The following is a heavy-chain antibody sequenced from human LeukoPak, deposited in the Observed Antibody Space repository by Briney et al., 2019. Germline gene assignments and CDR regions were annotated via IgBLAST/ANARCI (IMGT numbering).Heavy chain of an antibody. CDR1: VFSFNYYW. CDR2: IQQDGSEK. Sequence: GGSLRLSCADSVFSFNYYWLSWVRQAPGEGLGWVANIQQDGSEKYYVDSVKGRFTVSRDNAKNSLYQQMDSLRAEDTAVYYCARVRKLRTRGVMDPLDYWGQGTLVTVSS. V-gene: IGHV3-7*01. D-gene: IGHD3-10*01. CDR3: ARVRKLRTRGVMDPLDY. J-gene: IGHJ4*02.